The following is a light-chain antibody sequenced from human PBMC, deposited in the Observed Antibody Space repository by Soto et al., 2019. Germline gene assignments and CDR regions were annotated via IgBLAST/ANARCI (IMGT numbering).Light chain of an antibody. Sequence: ETVLTQSPGTLSLSPGERATVSCRASQSVCGNSLAWYQQRPGQAPRLLIYVTSKRHTGIPDRFSGSGSGTDFTLTISRLEHEDVAVYYCQQYQTSTRTFGQGTKVEIK. J-gene: IGKJ1*01. CDR1: QSVCGNS. CDR3: QQYQTSTRT. CDR2: VTS. V-gene: IGKV3-20*01.